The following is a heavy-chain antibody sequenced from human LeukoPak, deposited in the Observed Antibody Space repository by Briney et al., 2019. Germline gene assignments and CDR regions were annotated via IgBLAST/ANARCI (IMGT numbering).Heavy chain of an antibody. D-gene: IGHD4-17*01. V-gene: IGHV3-23*01. CDR2: ISISGSKT. Sequence: GGSLRLSCTVSTFTFNKAWMNWVRQSPGKGLEWVSAISISGSKTYYADSVKGRFTISRDNSKNTLYLQMNSLRAEDTAVYYCANEIRPNDYWGQGTQVTVSS. CDR3: ANEIRPNDY. J-gene: IGHJ4*02. CDR1: TFTFNKAW.